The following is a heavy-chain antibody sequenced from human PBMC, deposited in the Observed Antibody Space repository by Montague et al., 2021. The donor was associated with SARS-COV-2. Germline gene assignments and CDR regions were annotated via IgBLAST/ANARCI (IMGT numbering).Heavy chain of an antibody. J-gene: IGHJ5*02. CDR2: IYYSGST. CDR1: GGSISSSSYY. D-gene: IGHD3-9*01. Sequence: SETLSLTCTVPGGSISSSSYYWGWIRQPPGKGLEWIGSIYYSGSTYYNPSLKSRVTISVDTSKNQFSLKLSSVTAADTAVYYCARLNFDWLFFSGNWFDPWGQGTLVTVSS. CDR3: ARLNFDWLFFSGNWFDP. V-gene: IGHV4-39*01.